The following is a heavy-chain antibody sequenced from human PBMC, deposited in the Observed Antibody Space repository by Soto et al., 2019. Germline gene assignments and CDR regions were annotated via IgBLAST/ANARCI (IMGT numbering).Heavy chain of an antibody. CDR2: IYYSGRT. CDR1: GGSISSYY. CDR3: TRFLDY. V-gene: IGHV4-59*12. Sequence: PSETLSLTCTVSGGSISSYYWSWIRQPPGKGLEWIGYIYYSGRTYYNPSLKSRVTISVDRSKNQFSLKLSSVTAADTAVYYCTRFLDYWGQGTLVTVSS. J-gene: IGHJ4*02.